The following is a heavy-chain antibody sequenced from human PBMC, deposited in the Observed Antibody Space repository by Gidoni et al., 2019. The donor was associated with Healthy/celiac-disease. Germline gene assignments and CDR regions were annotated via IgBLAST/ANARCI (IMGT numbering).Heavy chain of an antibody. Sequence: EVQLLESGGGLVQPGGSLRLSCAASGFTFSSYAMSWVRQAPGKGLEWVSAISGSGGSTYYADSVKGRFTISRDNSKNTLYLQMNSLRAEDTAVYYCAKDGGSIAARWYWFDPWGQGTLVTVSS. CDR2: ISGSGGST. V-gene: IGHV3-23*01. CDR1: GFTFSSYA. J-gene: IGHJ5*02. D-gene: IGHD6-6*01. CDR3: AKDGGSIAARWYWFDP.